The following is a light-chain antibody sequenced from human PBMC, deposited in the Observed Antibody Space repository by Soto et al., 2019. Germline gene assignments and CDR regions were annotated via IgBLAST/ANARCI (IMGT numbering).Light chain of an antibody. CDR1: QGISRY. V-gene: IGKV1-8*01. CDR3: QQYYSYPLT. Sequence: AIRMTQSPSSASAYTGARVSMRCGASQGISRYLDWYQQKPGKAPKLLIYAASTLQSGVPSRCSGSGSGIDFTLTISCLQSEDFATYYCQQYYSYPLTFGGGTKVDIK. J-gene: IGKJ4*01. CDR2: AAS.